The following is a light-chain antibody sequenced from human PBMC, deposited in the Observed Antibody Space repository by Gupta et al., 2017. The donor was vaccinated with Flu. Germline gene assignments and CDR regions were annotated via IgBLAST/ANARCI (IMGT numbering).Light chain of an antibody. J-gene: IGKJ1*01. Sequence: VIPGEPASISCRSSQRLLHHNSYTYLDWYLQKPGQSPQLLIYLASKRASGVPDRFSGSGSGTDFTLKISRVEAEDVGVYYCMQALQTPWTFGQGTKVEI. V-gene: IGKV2-28*01. CDR3: MQALQTPWT. CDR1: QRLLHHNSYTY. CDR2: LAS.